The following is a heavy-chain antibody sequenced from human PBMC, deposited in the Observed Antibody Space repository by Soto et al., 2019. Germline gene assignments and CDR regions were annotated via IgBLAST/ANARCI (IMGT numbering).Heavy chain of an antibody. CDR2: INPFDGSR. CDR3: SRVDPGETSPFDH. Sequence: QVQLVQSGAEVKKPGASVKVSCKASGYIFTSYYIHWVRQAPGQGLEWMGWINPFDGSRMFAQSFQGRVNMTRDTSTSTVYKGGGSLRSEDTAVYYCSRVDPGETSPFDHWGQGTLVTVSS. D-gene: IGHD3-10*01. J-gene: IGHJ4*02. V-gene: IGHV1-46*03. CDR1: GYIFTSYY.